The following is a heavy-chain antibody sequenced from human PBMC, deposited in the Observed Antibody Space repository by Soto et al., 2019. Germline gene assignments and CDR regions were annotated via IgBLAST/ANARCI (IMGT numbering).Heavy chain of an antibody. V-gene: IGHV4-4*02. Sequence: QVQLQESGPGLVKPSGTLSLTCAVSGGSISSSNWWSWVRQPPGKGLEWIGEIYHSGSTNYNPSLKSRVTTSVDKSKNQFSLKLSSVTAADTAVYYCASQRLVITDYYYYGMDVWGQGTTVTVSS. CDR3: ASQRLVITDYYYYGMDV. D-gene: IGHD3-9*01. CDR1: GGSISSSNW. CDR2: IYHSGST. J-gene: IGHJ6*02.